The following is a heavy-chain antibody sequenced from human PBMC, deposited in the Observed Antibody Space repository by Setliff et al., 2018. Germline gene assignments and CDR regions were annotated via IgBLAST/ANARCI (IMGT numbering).Heavy chain of an antibody. CDR1: GGIFNSFS. D-gene: IGHD6-6*01. CDR3: ALEYSNSSPTVYYYVDV. V-gene: IGHV1-69*06. J-gene: IGHJ6*03. CDR2: IIPLFETT. Sequence: SVKVSCKASGGIFNSFSITWVRQAPGQGLEWMGRIIPLFETTNYVEKFQGRVTITADKSTSTAYMELSRLTSEDTAVYYCALEYSNSSPTVYYYVDVWGKGTTVTV.